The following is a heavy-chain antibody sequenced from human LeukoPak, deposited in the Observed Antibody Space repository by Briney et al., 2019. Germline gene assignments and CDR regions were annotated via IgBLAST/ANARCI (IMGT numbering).Heavy chain of an antibody. Sequence: PGGSLRLSCAASGFTFSSHSMDWVRQAPGKGLEWVSYISSSSSTIYYADSVKGRFTISRDNAKNSLYLQMNSLRAEDTAVYYCAKDRKTFGGVIGNDYWGQGTLVTVSS. CDR3: AKDRKTFGGVIGNDY. D-gene: IGHD3-16*02. CDR2: ISSSSSTI. V-gene: IGHV3-48*01. CDR1: GFTFSSHS. J-gene: IGHJ4*02.